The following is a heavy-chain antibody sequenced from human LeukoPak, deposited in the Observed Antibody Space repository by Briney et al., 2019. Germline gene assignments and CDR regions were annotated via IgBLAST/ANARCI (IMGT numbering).Heavy chain of an antibody. CDR2: ISYDGSHK. J-gene: IGHJ6*03. D-gene: IGHD6-19*01. CDR3: ARDSIAVAGRSAHYYYYMDV. CDR1: RFTFSSYT. Sequence: GGSLRLSCAASRFTFSSYTIYWVRQAPGKGLEWVAVISYDGSHKYYADSVKGRFTISRDNSKNTLYLQMNSVRAEDTAVYYCARDSIAVAGRSAHYYYYMDVWGKGTTVTVSS. V-gene: IGHV3-30*04.